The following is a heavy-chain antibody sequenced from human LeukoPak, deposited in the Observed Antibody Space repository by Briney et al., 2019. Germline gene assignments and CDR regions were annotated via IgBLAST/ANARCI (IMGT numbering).Heavy chain of an antibody. CDR2: ISYDGNNK. D-gene: IGHD3-10*01. Sequence: GGSLRLSCAASGFTFSRNVMHWVRQAPGKGLEWVALISYDGNNKFYADSVKGRFTISRDNTRNTLYLQMNSLRGEDAAVYSCARGGIPTGPYYYFYYMDVWGKGTAVTVSS. J-gene: IGHJ6*03. CDR3: ARGGIPTGPYYYFYYMDV. CDR1: GFTFSRNV. V-gene: IGHV3-30*01.